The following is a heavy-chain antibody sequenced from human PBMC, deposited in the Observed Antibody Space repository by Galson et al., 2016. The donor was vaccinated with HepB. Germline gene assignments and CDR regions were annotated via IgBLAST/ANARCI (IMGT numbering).Heavy chain of an antibody. V-gene: IGHV3-53*01. CDR1: GFTVSNNY. CDR2: IYSSGST. Sequence: SLRLSCAASGFTVSNNYLKWVRQAPGKGLEWVSLIYSSGSTYYADSVKGRFTISRDTSMNTLFLQMNNLRFEDTAVYYCARWPDYWGQGTLVTVSS. CDR3: ARWPDY. J-gene: IGHJ4*02.